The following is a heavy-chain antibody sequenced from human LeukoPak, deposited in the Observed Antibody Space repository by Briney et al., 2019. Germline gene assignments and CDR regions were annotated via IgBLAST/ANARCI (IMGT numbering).Heavy chain of an antibody. D-gene: IGHD3-3*01. CDR3: ARAVAPYYDFWSRRETMNWFDL. J-gene: IGHJ5*02. CDR2: MYYSGSI. CDR1: GGSISSSSYD. Sequence: PSETLSLTCTVSGGSISSSSYDWGWVREPPGKGREWIESMYYSGSIYDNPYVKSQVTISVDTSKNQFSLKLSSVTAADTAVYYCARAVAPYYDFWSRRETMNWFDLWGQGTLVTVSS. V-gene: IGHV4-39*07.